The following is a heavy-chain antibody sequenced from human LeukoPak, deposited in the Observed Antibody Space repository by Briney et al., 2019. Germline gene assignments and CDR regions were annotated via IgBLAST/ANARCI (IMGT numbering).Heavy chain of an antibody. D-gene: IGHD3-22*01. CDR3: LREETIVVIREPPP. V-gene: IGHV3-23*01. J-gene: IGHJ4*02. CDR2: IDGYADNT. CDR1: GFTFSNYA. Sequence: GGSLRLSCAASGFTFSNYAMTWVRQAPGQGLEWVSAIDGYADNTYYADSVKGRFTTSRDNAQSTLSLQMTSLRVEDTGVYYCLREETIVVIREPPPRGQGTLVTVSS.